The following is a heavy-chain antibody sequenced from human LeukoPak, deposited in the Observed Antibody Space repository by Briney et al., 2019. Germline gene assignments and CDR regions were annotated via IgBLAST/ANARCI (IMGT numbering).Heavy chain of an antibody. CDR1: GFTFSSYA. Sequence: PGGSLRLSCAASGFTFSSYAMHWVRQAPGKGLEWVAFIRYDGSNKYYADSVKGRFTISRDNSKNTLYLQMNSLRAEDTAVYYCAKDRGYYDFWSGYPGDFQHWGQGTLVTVSS. V-gene: IGHV3-30*02. D-gene: IGHD3-3*01. CDR2: IRYDGSNK. J-gene: IGHJ1*01. CDR3: AKDRGYYDFWSGYPGDFQH.